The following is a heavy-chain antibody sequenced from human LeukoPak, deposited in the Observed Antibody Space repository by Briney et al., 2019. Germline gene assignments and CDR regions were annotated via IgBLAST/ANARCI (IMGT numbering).Heavy chain of an antibody. CDR3: ARDLLTMVRGVIITAFDY. J-gene: IGHJ4*02. CDR1: GYTFTGYY. D-gene: IGHD3-10*01. Sequence: GASVKVSCKASGYTFTGYYMHWVRQAPGQGLERMGWINPNSGGTNYAQKFQGRVTMTRDTSISTAYMELSRLRSDDTAVYYCARDLLTMVRGVIITAFDYWGQGTLVTVSS. CDR2: INPNSGGT. V-gene: IGHV1-2*02.